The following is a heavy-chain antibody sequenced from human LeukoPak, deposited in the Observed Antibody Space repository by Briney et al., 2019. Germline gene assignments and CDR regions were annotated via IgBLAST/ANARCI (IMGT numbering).Heavy chain of an antibody. CDR3: VSSYCSGGSCYSASGY. D-gene: IGHD2-15*01. Sequence: PGGSLRLSCAAPGFTFSSYWMHWVRQAPGKGLVWVSRINNDGSSTSYADSVKGRFTISRDNAKNTLYLQMNSLRAEDTAVYYCVSSYCSGGSCYSASGYWGQGTLVTVSS. CDR1: GFTFSSYW. CDR2: INNDGSST. V-gene: IGHV3-74*01. J-gene: IGHJ4*02.